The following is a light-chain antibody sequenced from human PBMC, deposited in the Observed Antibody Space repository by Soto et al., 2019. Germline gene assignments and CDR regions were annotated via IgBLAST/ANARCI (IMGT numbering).Light chain of an antibody. J-gene: IGKJ1*01. CDR3: QQYDKYST. V-gene: IGKV1-5*01. CDR1: QSISVS. CDR2: DAS. Sequence: IQMTQSPSTLSASVGDTVTITCRASQSISVSLAGYQQKPGKAPNLLIYDASTLQGGVPSRFSGSGSGTEFTLTVTSLQPEDFATYFCQQYDKYSTFGHGTKEDIK.